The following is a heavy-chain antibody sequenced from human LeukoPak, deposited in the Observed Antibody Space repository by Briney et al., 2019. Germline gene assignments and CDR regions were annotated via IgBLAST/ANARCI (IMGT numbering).Heavy chain of an antibody. D-gene: IGHD2-15*01. J-gene: IGHJ5*02. CDR1: GCTFTSYG. V-gene: IGHV1-18*01. CDR2: ISAYNGNT. CDR3: ARSLYCSGGSCYSHWFDP. Sequence: ASVKVSCKASGCTFTSYGISWMRQAPGQGLEWMGWISAYNGNTNYAQKLQGRVTMTTDTSTSTAYMELRSLRSDDTAVYYCARSLYCSGGSCYSHWFDPWGQGTLVTVSS.